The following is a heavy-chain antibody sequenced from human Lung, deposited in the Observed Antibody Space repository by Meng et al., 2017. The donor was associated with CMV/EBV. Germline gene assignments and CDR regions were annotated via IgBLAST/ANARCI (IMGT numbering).Heavy chain of an antibody. V-gene: IGHV3-21*01. CDR1: GFTFSYYS. J-gene: IGHJ4*02. Sequence: GGSLRLSCAASGFTFSYYSMNWVRQAPGKGLEWVSSISSSSSYIYYADSVKGRFTISRDNAKNSLYLQMNSLRAEETAVYYCAGFGHRNIWWLGIVGFDYWGQGXLVTVSS. CDR3: AGFGHRNIWWLGIVGFDY. D-gene: IGHD2-21*01. CDR2: ISSSSSYI.